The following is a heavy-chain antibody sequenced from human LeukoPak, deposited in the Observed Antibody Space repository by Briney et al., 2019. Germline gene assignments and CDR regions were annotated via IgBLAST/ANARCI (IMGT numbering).Heavy chain of an antibody. Sequence: GGSLRLSCAASGFTFSTYGMHWVRQAPGKGLAWVAVIWDDGTNKYYADSVKGRFTISRDNSRNTLYLQMNSLRAEDTAVYYCARAEVPGAIKSGAFDIWGQGTMATVSS. V-gene: IGHV3-33*01. CDR2: IWDDGTNK. D-gene: IGHD2-2*01. CDR1: GFTFSTYG. CDR3: ARAEVPGAIKSGAFDI. J-gene: IGHJ3*02.